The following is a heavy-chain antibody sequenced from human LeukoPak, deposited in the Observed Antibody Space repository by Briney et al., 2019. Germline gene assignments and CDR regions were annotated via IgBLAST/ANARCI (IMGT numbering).Heavy chain of an antibody. CDR3: AKLVLIPDSSGYPIPFDY. Sequence: GGSLRLSCAASGFTFSSYAMSWVRQAPGKGLEWVSAISGSGGSTYYADSVKGRFTISRDNSKNTLYLQMNSLRAEDTAVYYCAKLVLIPDSSGYPIPFDYWGQGTLVTVSS. V-gene: IGHV3-23*01. D-gene: IGHD3-22*01. CDR1: GFTFSSYA. J-gene: IGHJ4*02. CDR2: ISGSGGST.